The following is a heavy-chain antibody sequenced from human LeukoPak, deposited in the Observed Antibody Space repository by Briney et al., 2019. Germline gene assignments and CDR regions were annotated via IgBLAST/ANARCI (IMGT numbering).Heavy chain of an antibody. J-gene: IGHJ4*02. CDR2: IWDDGNDK. V-gene: IGHV3-33*01. CDR1: GFTFRSHD. D-gene: IGHD2-8*02. CDR3: ATLGYCTAGSYSLNSFDY. Sequence: PGGSLRLSCAVSGFTFRSHDMHWVRQAPGKGLDWVAVIWDDGNDKYYADSVKGRFTISRDNFKNTLYLHMNELRVDDTAMYYCATLGYCTAGSYSLNSFDYWGRGTLVTVSS.